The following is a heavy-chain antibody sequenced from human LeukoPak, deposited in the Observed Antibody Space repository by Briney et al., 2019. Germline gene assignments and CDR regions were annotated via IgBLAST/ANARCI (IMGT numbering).Heavy chain of an antibody. CDR1: GFTFSSYA. CDR3: ARGAPDSSGWYALFVDY. V-gene: IGHV3-23*01. Sequence: GGSLRLSCAASGFTFSSYAMSWVRQAPGKGLEWVSAISGSGGSTYYADSVKGRFTISRDNSRNTLYLQMNSLRAEDTAVYYCARGAPDSSGWYALFVDYWGQGTLVTVSS. CDR2: ISGSGGST. J-gene: IGHJ4*02. D-gene: IGHD6-19*01.